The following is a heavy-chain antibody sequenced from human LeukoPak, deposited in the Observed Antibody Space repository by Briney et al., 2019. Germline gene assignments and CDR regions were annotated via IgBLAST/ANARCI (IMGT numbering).Heavy chain of an antibody. CDR1: GVSFSGYY. V-gene: IGHV4-34*01. Sequence: SETLSLTCGVYGVSFSGYYWSWIRQPPGKGLEWIGEINHSGGTNYNPSLKSRATISVDTSKSQFSLKLSSVTAADTAVYYCASLRGTSFYYDSGGYLGYWGQGTLVTVPS. CDR2: INHSGGT. D-gene: IGHD3-22*01. J-gene: IGHJ4*02. CDR3: ASLRGTSFYYDSGGYLGY.